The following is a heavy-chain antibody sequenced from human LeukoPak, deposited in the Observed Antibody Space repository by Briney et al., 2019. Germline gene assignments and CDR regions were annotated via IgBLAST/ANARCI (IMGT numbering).Heavy chain of an antibody. CDR3: AKDRIAYGSGSILDY. Sequence: GGSLRLSCAASGFTFSDYGMHWVRQAPGKGLEWVSIISYNGTKKNYADSMKGRFTISRDNSKNTLYLQMNSLRAEDTAVYYCAKDRIAYGSGSILDYWGQGTLVTVSS. V-gene: IGHV3-30*18. J-gene: IGHJ4*02. CDR1: GFTFSDYG. D-gene: IGHD3-10*01. CDR2: ISYNGTKK.